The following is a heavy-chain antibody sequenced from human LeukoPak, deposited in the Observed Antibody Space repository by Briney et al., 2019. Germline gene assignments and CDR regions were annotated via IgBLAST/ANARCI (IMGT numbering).Heavy chain of an antibody. CDR1: GGSISSSSYY. CDR2: IYYSGRT. D-gene: IGHD3-22*01. J-gene: IGHJ3*02. V-gene: IGHV4-39*01. CDR3: ARHRMYYYDSSGRGVADAFDI. Sequence: SETLSLTCTVSGGSISSSSYYWGRIRQPPGKGLEWIGSIYYSGRTYYNPSLKSRVTISVDTSKNQFSLKLSSVTAADTAVYYCARHRMYYYDSSGRGVADAFDIWGQGTMVTVSS.